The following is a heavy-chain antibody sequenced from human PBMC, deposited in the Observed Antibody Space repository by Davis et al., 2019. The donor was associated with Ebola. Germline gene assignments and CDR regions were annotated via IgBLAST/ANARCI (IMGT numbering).Heavy chain of an antibody. CDR3: ARGWLRSGLDS. CDR2: TYYTSKWIN. CDR1: GDSVSRKGAA. J-gene: IGHJ4*02. Sequence: HSQTLSLTCAVSGDSVSRKGAAWNWIRQSPSRGLELLGRTYYTSKWINDYAESVQSRITIDPDTSRNQFSLHLNSVTPEDTAVYYCARGWLRSGLDSWGQGTLVTVSS. V-gene: IGHV6-1*01. D-gene: IGHD5-12*01.